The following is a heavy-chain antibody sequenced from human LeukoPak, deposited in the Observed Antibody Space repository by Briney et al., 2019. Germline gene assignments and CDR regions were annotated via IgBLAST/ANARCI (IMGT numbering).Heavy chain of an antibody. Sequence: PGGSLRLSCAASGFTFSSYGMHWVRQAPGKGLEWVAFIRYDGSNKYYADSVKGRFTISRDNSKNTLYLQMNSLRTEDTAVYYCAKDVDTGGYSYFDYWGQGTLVTVSS. CDR1: GFTFSSYG. CDR3: AKDVDTGGYSYFDY. CDR2: IRYDGSNK. V-gene: IGHV3-30*02. D-gene: IGHD2-8*02. J-gene: IGHJ4*02.